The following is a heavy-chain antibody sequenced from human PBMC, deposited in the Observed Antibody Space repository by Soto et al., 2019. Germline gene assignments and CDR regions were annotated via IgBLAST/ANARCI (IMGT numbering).Heavy chain of an antibody. Sequence: ASVKVSCKASGYTFTSYAMHWVRQAPGQMLEWMGWINAGNGNTKYSQKFQGRVTITRDTSASTAYMELSSLRSEDTAVYYCARAAAGPYYYYYGMDVWGQGTTVTVSS. D-gene: IGHD6-19*01. CDR2: INAGNGNT. V-gene: IGHV1-3*01. CDR1: GYTFTSYA. CDR3: ARAAAGPYYYYYGMDV. J-gene: IGHJ6*02.